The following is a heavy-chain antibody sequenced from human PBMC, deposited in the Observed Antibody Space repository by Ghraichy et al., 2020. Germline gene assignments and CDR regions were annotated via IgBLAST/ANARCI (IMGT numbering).Heavy chain of an antibody. Sequence: GGSLRLSCAASGFTFSSYAMSWVRQAPGKGLEWVSAISGSGGSTYYADSVKGRFTISRDNSKNTLYLQMNSLRAEDTAVYYCAKDGGSGSESYYYCYGMDVWGQGTTVTVSS. J-gene: IGHJ6*02. D-gene: IGHD1-14*01. CDR2: ISGSGGST. CDR1: GFTFSSYA. V-gene: IGHV3-23*01. CDR3: AKDGGSGSESYYYCYGMDV.